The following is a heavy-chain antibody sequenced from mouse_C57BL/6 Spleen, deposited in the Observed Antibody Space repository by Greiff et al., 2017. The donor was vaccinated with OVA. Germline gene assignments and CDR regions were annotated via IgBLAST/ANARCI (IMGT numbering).Heavy chain of an antibody. CDR3: ARDYDGSWFAY. V-gene: IGHV1-50*01. CDR1: GYTFTSYW. J-gene: IGHJ3*01. D-gene: IGHD2-4*01. Sequence: VQLQQPGAELVKPGASVKLSCKASGYTFTSYWMPWVKQRPGQGLEWIGEIDPSDSYTNYNQKFKGKATLTVDTSSSTAYMQLSSLTSEDSAVYYCARDYDGSWFAYWGQGTLVTVSA. CDR2: IDPSDSYT.